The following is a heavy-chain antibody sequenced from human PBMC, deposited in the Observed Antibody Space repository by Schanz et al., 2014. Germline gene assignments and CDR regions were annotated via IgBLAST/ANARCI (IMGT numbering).Heavy chain of an antibody. D-gene: IGHD2-15*01. CDR1: GYTFTSNA. Sequence: QVHLVQSGSELKKPGASVKVSCKASGYTFTSNALNWVRQAPGQGLEWMGWINTNTGNPTYARGFTGRFVFSLDTSVSTAYLQISSLKAEDTAVYYCARGGVVVVTAALNWFDPWGQGTLVTVSS. CDR2: INTNTGNP. J-gene: IGHJ5*02. V-gene: IGHV7-4-1*02. CDR3: ARGGVVVVTAALNWFDP.